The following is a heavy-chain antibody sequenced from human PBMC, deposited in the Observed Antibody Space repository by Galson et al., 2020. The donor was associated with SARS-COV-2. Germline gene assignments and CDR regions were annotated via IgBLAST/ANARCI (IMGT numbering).Heavy chain of an antibody. CDR3: SRYITMVRGVSLYYYYGMDV. V-gene: IGHV1-18*01. CDR2: IIAYNGNT. J-gene: IGHJ6*02. Sequence: ASVQVSCNASGYTFTSYDISWVLQAPAQGLEWMGWIIAYNGNTNYAPKPQGRVTMTTDTSTSTAYMELRSLRSDDTAAYYWSRYITMVRGVSLYYYYGMDVWGQGTTVTVSS. CDR1: GYTFTSYD. D-gene: IGHD3-10*01.